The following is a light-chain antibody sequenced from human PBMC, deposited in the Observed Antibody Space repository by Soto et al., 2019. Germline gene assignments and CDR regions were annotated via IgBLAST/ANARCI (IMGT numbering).Light chain of an antibody. J-gene: IGKJ4*01. CDR2: GAS. CDR1: QSVSSNY. Sequence: ENVLTQFPGTLSLSPGERATLSCRASQSVSSNYLAWYQQKPGQAPRLLIVGASSRATGIPDRFSGGGSGTDFTLTISRLEPEDFALYYCHQYDNSPLTFGGGTKVEIK. V-gene: IGKV3-20*01. CDR3: HQYDNSPLT.